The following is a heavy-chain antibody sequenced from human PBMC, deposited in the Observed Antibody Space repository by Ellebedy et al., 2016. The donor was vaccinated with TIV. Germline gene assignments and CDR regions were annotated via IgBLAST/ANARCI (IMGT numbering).Heavy chain of an antibody. CDR3: AMTNGWQYFQR. CDR2: INGDESIT. CDR1: GFTFSTYW. D-gene: IGHD6-19*01. J-gene: IGHJ1*01. V-gene: IGHV3-74*01. Sequence: PGGSLRLSCAASGFTFSTYWMHWVRQAPGKGLVWVSRINGDESITNHADSVKGRFTISRDNAQNTLYLQMNSLGAEDTAVYYCAMTNGWQYFQRWGQGTLVTVSS.